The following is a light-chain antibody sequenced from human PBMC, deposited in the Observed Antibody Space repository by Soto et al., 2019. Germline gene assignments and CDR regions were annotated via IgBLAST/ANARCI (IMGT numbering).Light chain of an antibody. V-gene: IGKV1-5*01. Sequence: DIQMTQSPSTLSASVGDRVTITCRASQSISSWLAWYQQKPGKAPKLLIYDASSLESGVPSRFSGSGSGTEFTIPISSLQPDDFATYYCQQYNSYSPLTFGGGTKVEIK. CDR2: DAS. J-gene: IGKJ4*01. CDR3: QQYNSYSPLT. CDR1: QSISSW.